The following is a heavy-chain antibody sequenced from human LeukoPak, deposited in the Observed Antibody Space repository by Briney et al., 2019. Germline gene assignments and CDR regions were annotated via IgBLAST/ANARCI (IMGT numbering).Heavy chain of an antibody. Sequence: SLTLSCAASGWTFSTYGLHWVRQDTGKGLEWVSVFYCCGGSTYYADSVKGRFSISRDNSMNTLFLQMNSLRAEDTAVYYCARDYWGSGNRYFDYWGQGTPVTVSS. CDR3: ARDYWGSGNRYFDY. CDR2: FYCCGGST. D-gene: IGHD3-10*01. CDR1: GWTFSTYG. V-gene: IGHV3-NL1*01. J-gene: IGHJ4*02.